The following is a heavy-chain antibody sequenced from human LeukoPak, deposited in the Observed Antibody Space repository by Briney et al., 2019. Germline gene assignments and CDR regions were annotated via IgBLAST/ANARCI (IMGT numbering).Heavy chain of an antibody. J-gene: IGHJ4*02. Sequence: GGSLRLSCAASGFTFSNFAMSWVRQAPGKGLEWISYISSSSATTYYADSVKGRFTISRDNAKNSLYLQMNTLRAEDTAVYYCARFVPAFAIAPRPDQDYWGQGILVTVSS. CDR2: ISSSSATT. CDR3: ARFVPAFAIAPRPDQDY. D-gene: IGHD6-6*01. V-gene: IGHV3-48*04. CDR1: GFTFSNFA.